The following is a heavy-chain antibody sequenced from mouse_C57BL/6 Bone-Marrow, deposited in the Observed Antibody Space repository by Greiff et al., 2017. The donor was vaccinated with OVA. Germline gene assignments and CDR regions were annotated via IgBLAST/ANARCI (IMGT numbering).Heavy chain of an antibody. CDR3: TAITTVVATRAMDY. V-gene: IGHV6-3*01. CDR2: IRLKSDNYAT. Sequence: EVKVEESGGGLVQPGGSMKLSCVASGFTFSNYWMNWVRQSPEKGLEWVAQIRLKSDNYATHYAESVKGRFTISRDDSKSSVYLQMNNLRAEDTGIYYCTAITTVVATRAMDYWGQGTSVTVSS. D-gene: IGHD1-1*01. J-gene: IGHJ4*01. CDR1: GFTFSNYW.